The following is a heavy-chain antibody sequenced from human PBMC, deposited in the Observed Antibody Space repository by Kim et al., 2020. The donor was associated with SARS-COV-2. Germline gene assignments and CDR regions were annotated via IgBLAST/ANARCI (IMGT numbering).Heavy chain of an antibody. CDR2: IYYSGST. Sequence: SETLSLTCTVSGGSISSYYWSWIRQPPGKGLEWIGYIYYSGSTNYNPSLKSRVTISVDTSKNQFSLKLSSVTAADTAVYYCARGAHSSGWWPHFDYWGQGTLVTVSS. V-gene: IGHV4-59*13. CDR1: GGSISSYY. J-gene: IGHJ4*02. D-gene: IGHD6-19*01. CDR3: ARGAHSSGWWPHFDY.